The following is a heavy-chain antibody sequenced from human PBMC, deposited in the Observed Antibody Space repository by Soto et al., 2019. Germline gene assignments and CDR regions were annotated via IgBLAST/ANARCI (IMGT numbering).Heavy chain of an antibody. V-gene: IGHV1-69*13. Sequence: SVKVSCKASGGTFSSYAISWVRQAPGQGLEWMGGIIPIFGTANYAQKFQGRVTITADESTSTAYMELSSLRSEDTAVYYCARGRSSNYDILTGYYNWFDPWGQGTLVTVSS. D-gene: IGHD3-9*01. CDR2: IIPIFGTA. CDR3: ARGRSSNYDILTGYYNWFDP. CDR1: GGTFSSYA. J-gene: IGHJ5*02.